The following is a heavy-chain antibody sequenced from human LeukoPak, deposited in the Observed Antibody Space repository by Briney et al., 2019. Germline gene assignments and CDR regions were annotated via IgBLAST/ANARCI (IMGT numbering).Heavy chain of an antibody. Sequence: SETLSLTCTVSGGSISSYYWSWIRQPPGKGLEWIGSIYYSGSIYYNPSLKSRVTISVDTSKNQFSLKLSSVTAADTAVYYCARPLTGPLGYCSGGSCPYDAFDIWGQGTMVTVSS. V-gene: IGHV4-59*05. CDR3: ARPLTGPLGYCSGGSCPYDAFDI. J-gene: IGHJ3*02. CDR1: GGSISSYY. CDR2: IYYSGSI. D-gene: IGHD2-15*01.